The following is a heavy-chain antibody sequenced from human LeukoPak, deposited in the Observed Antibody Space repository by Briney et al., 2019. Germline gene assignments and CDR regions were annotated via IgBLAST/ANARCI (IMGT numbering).Heavy chain of an antibody. CDR2: ISYDGSDK. CDR1: GFTFSSYG. D-gene: IGHD6-13*01. CDR3: AKDTSSWCNWFDP. J-gene: IGHJ5*02. Sequence: GSLRLSCAASGFTFSSYGMHWVRQAPGKGLEWVAVISYDGSDKSYADSVKGRFTISRDNSKNTLFLQMNSLRAEDTAVYYCAKDTSSWCNWFDPWGQGTLVTVSS. V-gene: IGHV3-30*18.